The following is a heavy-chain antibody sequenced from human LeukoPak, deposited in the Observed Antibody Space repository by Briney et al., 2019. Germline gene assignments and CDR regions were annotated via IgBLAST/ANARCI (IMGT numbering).Heavy chain of an antibody. CDR2: ISSSSSTI. CDR1: GFTFSSYS. CDR3: ARVTRITIFGVAQYYFDY. V-gene: IGHV3-48*01. Sequence: GGSLRLSCAASGFTFSSYSMNWVRQAPGKGLEWVSYISSSSSTIYYADSVKGRFTISRDNAKNSLYLQMNSLRAEDTAVYYCARVTRITIFGVAQYYFDYWGQGTLVTVSS. D-gene: IGHD3-3*01. J-gene: IGHJ4*02.